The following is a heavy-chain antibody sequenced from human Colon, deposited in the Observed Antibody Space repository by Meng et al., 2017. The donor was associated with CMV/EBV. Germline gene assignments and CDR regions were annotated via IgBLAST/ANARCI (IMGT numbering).Heavy chain of an antibody. D-gene: IGHD3-3*01. V-gene: IGHV3-21*01. CDR2: ITSTSTYI. Sequence: GGSLRLSCGASGFTFSSYSMNWVRQAPGKGLDWVSSITSTSTYIYYADSVKGRFTISRDNAKNSLYLQMNSLRAEDTAVYYCARAHTIFGVVEPSDYWGQGTLVTVSS. J-gene: IGHJ4*02. CDR3: ARAHTIFGVVEPSDY. CDR1: GFTFSSYS.